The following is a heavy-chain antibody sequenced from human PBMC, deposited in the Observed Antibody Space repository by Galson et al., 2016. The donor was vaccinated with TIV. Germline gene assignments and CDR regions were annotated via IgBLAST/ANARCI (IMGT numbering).Heavy chain of an antibody. D-gene: IGHD3-22*01. CDR3: ATVAWFPGHSLDN. J-gene: IGHJ4*02. CDR1: GNSLNELV. V-gene: IGHV1-24*01. Sequence: SVKVSCKVSGNSLNELVIHWVRQAPGKRLEWRGGFDPEVSKTVYAQLLKGRVTMTADTSRNTAYMELGSLRFEDTAVYYCATVAWFPGHSLDNWGQGTLVIVSS. CDR2: FDPEVSKT.